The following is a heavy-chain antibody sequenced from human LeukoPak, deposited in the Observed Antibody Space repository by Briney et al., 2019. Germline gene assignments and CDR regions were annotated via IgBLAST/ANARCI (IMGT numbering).Heavy chain of an antibody. J-gene: IGHJ4*02. Sequence: HPGGSLRLSCAASGFTFSSYAMSWVRQAPGKGLEWVSAISGSGGSTYYADSVKGRFTISRDNSKNTLYLQMNSLRAEDTAVYYCAKARSPKAAAGNGYPDYWGQGTLVTVSS. V-gene: IGHV3-23*01. CDR3: AKARSPKAAAGNGYPDY. D-gene: IGHD6-13*01. CDR1: GFTFSSYA. CDR2: ISGSGGST.